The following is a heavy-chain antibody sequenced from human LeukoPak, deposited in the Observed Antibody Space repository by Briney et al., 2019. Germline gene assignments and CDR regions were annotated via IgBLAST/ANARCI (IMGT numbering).Heavy chain of an antibody. V-gene: IGHV7-4-1*02. J-gene: IGHJ4*02. CDR3: ARGGYYDGRGYYRVFDY. CDR2: INTNTGNP. CDR1: GYTFTSYA. Sequence: VASVKVSCKASGYTFTSYAMNWVRQAPGQGLEWMGWINTNTGNPTYAQGFTGRFVFSLDTSVSTAYLQISSLKAEDTAVYYCARGGYYDGRGYYRVFDYWGQGPLVTVSS. D-gene: IGHD3-22*01.